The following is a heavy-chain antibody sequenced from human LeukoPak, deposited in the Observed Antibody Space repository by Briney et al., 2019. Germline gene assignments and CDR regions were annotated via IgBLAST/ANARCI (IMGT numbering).Heavy chain of an antibody. V-gene: IGHV3-64D*06. CDR1: GFTFSRYW. CDR2: ISSNGGST. J-gene: IGHJ6*02. D-gene: IGHD2-2*01. CDR3: VKSGIYHQYGMDV. Sequence: TGGSLRLSCVGSGFTFSRYWLNWVRQAPGKGLEYVSAISSNGGSTYYADSVRGRFTISRDNSKNTLYLEMSSLRAEDTAVYYCVKSGIYHQYGMDVWGQGTTVTVSS.